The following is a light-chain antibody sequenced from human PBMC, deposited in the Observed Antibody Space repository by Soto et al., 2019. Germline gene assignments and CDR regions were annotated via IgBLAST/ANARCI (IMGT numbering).Light chain of an antibody. Sequence: QSALTQPASVSGSPGQSMTISCAGTSSDVGGYNYVSWYQQHAGKAPKLMIYEVRNRPSGVSNRFSGSKSGNTASLTISGLQPGDEADYYCSSYTTSSSYVFGTGTKVTVL. V-gene: IGLV2-14*01. CDR3: SSYTTSSSYV. CDR2: EVR. CDR1: SSDVGGYNY. J-gene: IGLJ1*01.